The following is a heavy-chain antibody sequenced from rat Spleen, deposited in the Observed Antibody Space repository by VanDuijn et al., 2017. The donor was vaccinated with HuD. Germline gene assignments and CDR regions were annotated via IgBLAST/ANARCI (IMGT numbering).Heavy chain of an antibody. CDR1: FYSITSSYK. J-gene: IGHJ3*01. D-gene: IGHD1-10*01. Sequence: EVQLQESGPGLVKPSQSLSLTCSVTFYSITSSYKWTWIRKFPGNKLEWMGYIDNAGNTDYNPSLRSRISISRVTSKNQFFLQVNSVTSEDTATYYCARSPYNNHWFTYWGQGTLVTVSS. CDR2: IDNAGNT. V-gene: IGHV3-3*01. CDR3: ARSPYNNHWFTY.